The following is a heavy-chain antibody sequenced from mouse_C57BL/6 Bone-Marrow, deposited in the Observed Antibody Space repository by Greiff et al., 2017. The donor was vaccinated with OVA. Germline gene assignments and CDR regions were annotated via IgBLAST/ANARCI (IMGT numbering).Heavy chain of an antibody. Sequence: VMLVESGAELARPGASVKLSCKASGYTFTSYGISWVKQRTGQGLEWIGEIYPRSGNTYYNEKFKGKATLTADKSSSTAYMELRSLTSEDSAVYFCARWNYYGYDPYWGQGTLVTVSA. CDR3: ARWNYYGYDPY. J-gene: IGHJ3*01. D-gene: IGHD2-2*01. CDR1: GYTFTSYG. CDR2: IYPRSGNT. V-gene: IGHV1-81*01.